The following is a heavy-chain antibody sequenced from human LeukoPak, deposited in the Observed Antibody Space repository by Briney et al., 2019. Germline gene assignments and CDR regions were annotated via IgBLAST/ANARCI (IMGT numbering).Heavy chain of an antibody. D-gene: IGHD4-23*01. CDR2: TSGSGGST. CDR3: ARHDYGGNSGDY. Sequence: PGGSLRLSCAASGFTLSSYVMSWVRQAPGKGLEWVSSTSGSGGSTYYADSVKGRFTISRDNAKNSLYLQMNSLRDEDTAVYYCARHDYGGNSGDYWGQGTLVTVSS. V-gene: IGHV3-23*01. J-gene: IGHJ4*02. CDR1: GFTLSSYV.